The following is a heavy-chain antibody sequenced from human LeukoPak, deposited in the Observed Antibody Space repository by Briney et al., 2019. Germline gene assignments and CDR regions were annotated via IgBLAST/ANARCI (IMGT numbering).Heavy chain of an antibody. CDR1: GLAYSDHY. D-gene: IGHD6-6*01. Sequence: GGSLRLSCAASGLAYSDHYMDWVRQAPGKGLEWVSRARNKANFDTTEYAASVKGRFTISRDDSKNSLYLQMNSLKTDNTAVYYCVRTPYSRSSGVFDIWGQGTMVTVSS. CDR2: ARNKANFDTT. J-gene: IGHJ3*02. CDR3: VRTPYSRSSGVFDI. V-gene: IGHV3-72*01.